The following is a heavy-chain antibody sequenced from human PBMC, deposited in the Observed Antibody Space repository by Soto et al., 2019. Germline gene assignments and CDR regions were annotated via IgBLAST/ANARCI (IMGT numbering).Heavy chain of an antibody. CDR3: ARGFEYSSSVDY. CDR1: GFTFSSYA. CDR2: ISSSGSTI. D-gene: IGHD6-6*01. V-gene: IGHV3-48*04. J-gene: IGHJ4*02. Sequence: PGGSLRLSCAASGFTFSSYAMNWVRQAPGKGLEWVSYISSSGSTIYYADSVKGRFTISRDNAKNSLYLQMNSLRAEDTAVYYCARGFEYSSSVDYWGQGTLVTVSS.